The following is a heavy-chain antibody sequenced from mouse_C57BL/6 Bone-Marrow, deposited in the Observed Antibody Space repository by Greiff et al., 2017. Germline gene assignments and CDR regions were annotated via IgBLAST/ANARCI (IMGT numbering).Heavy chain of an antibody. Sequence: EVQLQQSGGGLVQPGESLKLSCESNEYEFPSHDMSWVRKTPEKRLELVAAINSDGGSTYYPDTMERRFIISRDNTKKTLYLQMSSLRSEDTALYYCARGGLDYGSSYWYFDVWGTGTTVTVSS. J-gene: IGHJ1*03. V-gene: IGHV5-2*01. CDR1: EYEFPSHD. CDR2: INSDGGST. D-gene: IGHD1-1*01. CDR3: ARGGLDYGSSYWYFDV.